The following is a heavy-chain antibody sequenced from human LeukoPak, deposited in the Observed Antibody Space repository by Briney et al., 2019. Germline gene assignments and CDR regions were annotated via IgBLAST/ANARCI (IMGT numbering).Heavy chain of an antibody. J-gene: IGHJ6*03. CDR1: GGSISSGSYY. CDR3: ARATMGNYYYYYMDV. Sequence: PSQTLSLTCTVSGGSISSGSYYWSWIRQPAGKGLEWIGRIYTSGSTNYNPSLNSRVTISVDTSKNQFSLKLSSVTAADTAVYYCARATMGNYYYYYMDVWGKGTTVTVSS. D-gene: IGHD3-10*01. CDR2: IYTSGST. V-gene: IGHV4-61*02.